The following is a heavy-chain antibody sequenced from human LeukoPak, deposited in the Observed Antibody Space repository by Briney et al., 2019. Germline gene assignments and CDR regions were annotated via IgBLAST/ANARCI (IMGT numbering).Heavy chain of an antibody. V-gene: IGHV4-4*07. CDR3: ARERTIFGVASYYFDY. Sequence: SETLSLTCTVSGDSISIYYGSWLRQPAGEGGEWVGRIYTSGSTNYNPSLKSRVTMSVDTSKNQFSLKLSSVTAADTAVYYCARERTIFGVASYYFDYWGQGTLVTVSS. J-gene: IGHJ4*02. CDR1: GDSISIYY. CDR2: IYTSGST. D-gene: IGHD3-3*01.